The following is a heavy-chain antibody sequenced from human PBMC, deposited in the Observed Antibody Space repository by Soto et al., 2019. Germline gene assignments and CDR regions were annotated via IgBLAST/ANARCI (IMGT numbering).Heavy chain of an antibody. CDR3: AREWSFRGSSRPAYYFDD. CDR2: ISSSSSSTI. J-gene: IGHJ4*02. CDR1: GFTFSTYS. V-gene: IGHV3-48*02. Sequence: PGGSLRLSCAASGFTFSTYSMNWVRQAPGKGLEWVSYISSSSSSTIYHADSVKGRFTISRDNAKNSLYLQMNSLRDDDTAVYYCAREWSFRGSSRPAYYFDDWGQGTLVTVSS. D-gene: IGHD6-13*01.